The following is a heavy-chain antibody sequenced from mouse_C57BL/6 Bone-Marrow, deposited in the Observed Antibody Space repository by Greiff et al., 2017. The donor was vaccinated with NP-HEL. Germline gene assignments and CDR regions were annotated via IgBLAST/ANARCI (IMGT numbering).Heavy chain of an antibody. CDR2: IDPSDSET. J-gene: IGHJ1*03. CDR1: GYTFTSYW. V-gene: IGHV1-52*01. CDR3: ARVISSPWYFDV. D-gene: IGHD6-1*01. Sequence: VQLVESGAELVRPGSSVKLSCKASGYTFTSYWMHWVKQRPIQGLEWIGNIDPSDSETHYNQKFKDKATLTVDKSSSTAYMQLSSLTSEDSAVYYCARVISSPWYFDVWGTGTTVTVSS.